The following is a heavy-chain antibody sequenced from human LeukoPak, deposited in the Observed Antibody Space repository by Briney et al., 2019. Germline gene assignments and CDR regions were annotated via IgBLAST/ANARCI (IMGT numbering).Heavy chain of an antibody. J-gene: IGHJ4*02. Sequence: SETLSLTCTVSGGSISSYYWSWIRQPPGKGLEWIGYIYYSGSTNYNPSLKSRVTISVDTSKNQFSLKLSSVTAADTAVYYCAGQDTAMVTNFDYWGQGTLVTVSS. CDR2: IYYSGST. CDR3: AGQDTAMVTNFDY. V-gene: IGHV4-59*08. CDR1: GGSISSYY. D-gene: IGHD5-18*01.